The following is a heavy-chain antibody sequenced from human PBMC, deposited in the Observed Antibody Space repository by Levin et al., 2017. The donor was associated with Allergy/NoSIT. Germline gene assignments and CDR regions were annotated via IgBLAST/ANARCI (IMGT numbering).Heavy chain of an antibody. CDR1: GYSFTSYW. Sequence: GESLKISCKGSGYSFTSYWIGWVRQMPGKGLEWMGVIYPGDSDTRYSPSFQGQVTISADKSISTAYLQWSSLKASDTAMYYCARYIPRYCGGGSCYYFDYWGQGALVTVSS. CDR2: IYPGDSDT. J-gene: IGHJ4*02. D-gene: IGHD2-15*01. V-gene: IGHV5-51*01. CDR3: ARYIPRYCGGGSCYYFDY.